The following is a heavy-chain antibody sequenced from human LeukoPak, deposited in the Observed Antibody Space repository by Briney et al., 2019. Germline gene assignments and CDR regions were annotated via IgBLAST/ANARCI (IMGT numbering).Heavy chain of an antibody. D-gene: IGHD2-2*01. CDR1: GGSFSGYY. J-gene: IGHJ4*02. V-gene: IGHV4-34*01. Sequence: SETLSLTCAVYGGSFSGYYWTWIRHSPGKGREWIGEINHTGGTNYNPSLKSRVTISVDTSKNQFSLKVNSVTAADTAVYYCALGGIYGPADYWGQGTLVTLSS. CDR3: ALGGIYGPADY. CDR2: INHTGGT.